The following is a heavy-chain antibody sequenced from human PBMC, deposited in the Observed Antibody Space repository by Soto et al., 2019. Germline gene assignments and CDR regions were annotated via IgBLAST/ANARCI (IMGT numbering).Heavy chain of an antibody. D-gene: IGHD2-2*01. V-gene: IGHV1-69*01. CDR2: IIPIFGTA. CDR1: GGTFSSYA. CDR3: ARGSGVVPAARGNGMDV. Sequence: QVQLVQSGAEVKKPGSSVKVSCKASGGTFSSYAISWVRQAPGQGLEWLGGIIPIFGTANSAQKFQGRVTITADESTSTAYMELSSLRSEDTAVDYCARGSGVVPAARGNGMDVWGQGTTVTVSS. J-gene: IGHJ6*02.